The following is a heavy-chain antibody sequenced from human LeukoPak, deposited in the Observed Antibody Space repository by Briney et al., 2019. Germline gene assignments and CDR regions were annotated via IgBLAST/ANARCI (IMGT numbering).Heavy chain of an antibody. Sequence: LETLSLTCAVYGGSFSGYYWSWIRQPPGKGLEWIGEINHSGSTNYNPSLKSRVTISVDTSKNQFSLKLSSVTAADTAVYYCARGPSSSWYLPDFDYWGQGTLVTVSS. CDR3: ARGPSSSWYLPDFDY. J-gene: IGHJ4*02. V-gene: IGHV4-34*01. CDR1: GGSFSGYY. CDR2: INHSGST. D-gene: IGHD6-13*01.